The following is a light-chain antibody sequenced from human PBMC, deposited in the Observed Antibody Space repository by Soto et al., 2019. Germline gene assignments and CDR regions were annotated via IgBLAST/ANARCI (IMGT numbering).Light chain of an antibody. CDR3: QQYYSTPIT. V-gene: IGKV4-1*01. J-gene: IGKJ5*01. CDR2: WAS. Sequence: DSVMTQSPYSLAVSLGERATINCKSSQSVLYSSNNKNYLAWYQQKPGQPPKLLIYWASTRESGVPDRFSGSGSGTDFTLTISSLQAEDVAVYYCQQYYSTPITFGQGTRLEIK. CDR1: QSVLYSSNNKNY.